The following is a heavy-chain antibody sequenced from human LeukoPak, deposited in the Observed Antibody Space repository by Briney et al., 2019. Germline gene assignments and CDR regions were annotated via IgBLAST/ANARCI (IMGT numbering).Heavy chain of an antibody. V-gene: IGHV3-30*03. D-gene: IGHD4-17*01. CDR3: ARPDYGDLSPNAFDI. CDR2: ISYDGSNK. Sequence: GGSLRLSCAASGFTFSSYGMHWVRQAPGKGLEWVAVISYDGSNKYYADSVKGRFTISRDNSKNMLYLQMNSLRAEDTAVYYCARPDYGDLSPNAFDIWGQGTMVTVSS. J-gene: IGHJ3*02. CDR1: GFTFSSYG.